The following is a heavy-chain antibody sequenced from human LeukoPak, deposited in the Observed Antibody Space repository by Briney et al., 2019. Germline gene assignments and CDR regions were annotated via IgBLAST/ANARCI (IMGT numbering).Heavy chain of an antibody. CDR1: GGSISSYY. D-gene: IGHD4-17*01. CDR3: ARVTTNDYGYYFDY. CDR2: IYYSGST. J-gene: IGHJ4*02. V-gene: IGHV4-59*01. Sequence: SETLSLTCTVSGGSISSYYWSWIRQPPGKGLEWIGYIYYSGSTNYNPSLKSRVTISVDTSKNQFSLKLSSVTAADTAVYYCARVTTNDYGYYFDYWGQGTLVAVSS.